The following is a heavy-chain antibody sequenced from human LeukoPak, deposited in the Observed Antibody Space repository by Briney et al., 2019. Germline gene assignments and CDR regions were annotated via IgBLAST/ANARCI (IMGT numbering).Heavy chain of an antibody. CDR1: GASISSYF. Sequence: PSETLSLTCTVSGASISSYFWTWIRQPAGKGLEWIGRIYTSGSADYNPSLKSRVTMSLDTSRNQFSLKLSTLTAADTAVYYCARDLGIRAFDIWGQGTMVTVTS. CDR3: ARDLGIRAFDI. J-gene: IGHJ3*02. D-gene: IGHD7-27*01. CDR2: IYTSGSA. V-gene: IGHV4-4*07.